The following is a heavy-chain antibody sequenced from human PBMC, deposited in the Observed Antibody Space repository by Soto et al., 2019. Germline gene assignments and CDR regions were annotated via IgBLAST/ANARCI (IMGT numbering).Heavy chain of an antibody. CDR3: ARQMHYYDSSGYGENTYDY. V-gene: IGHV1-2*04. J-gene: IGHJ4*02. Sequence: ASVKVSCKASGYTFTGYYMRWVRQAPGQGLEWMGWINPNSGGTNYAQKFQGWVTMTRDTSISTAYMELSRLRSDDTAVYYCARQMHYYDSSGYGENTYDYWGQGTLVTVSS. D-gene: IGHD3-22*01. CDR2: INPNSGGT. CDR1: GYTFTGYY.